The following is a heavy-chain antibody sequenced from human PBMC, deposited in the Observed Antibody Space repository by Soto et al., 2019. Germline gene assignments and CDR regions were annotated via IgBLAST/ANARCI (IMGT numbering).Heavy chain of an antibody. Sequence: TSETLSLTCTVSGGSISSSSYYWGWIRQPPGKGLEWIGSIYYSGSTYYNPSLKSRVTISVDTSKNQFSLKLSSVTAADTAVYYCASTYSSSGPGLDWGQGTLVTVSS. V-gene: IGHV4-39*01. CDR1: GGSISSSSYY. J-gene: IGHJ4*02. CDR3: ASTYSSSGPGLD. D-gene: IGHD6-13*01. CDR2: IYYSGST.